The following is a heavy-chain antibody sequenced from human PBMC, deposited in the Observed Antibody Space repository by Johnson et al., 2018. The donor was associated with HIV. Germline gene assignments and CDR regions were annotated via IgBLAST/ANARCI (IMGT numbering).Heavy chain of an antibody. CDR3: AKSGFSGSYQGAYDI. V-gene: IGHV3-30*18. CDR1: GFTFSSYG. J-gene: IGHJ3*02. Sequence: VQLVESGGGVVQPGRSLRLYCAVSGFTFSSYGMHWVRRAPGKGLEWVAVISYDGSNKYYADSVKGRFTISRDNSKNTLYLQMNSLRAEDTAVYYCAKSGFSGSYQGAYDIWGQGTMVTVSS. D-gene: IGHD1-26*01. CDR2: ISYDGSNK.